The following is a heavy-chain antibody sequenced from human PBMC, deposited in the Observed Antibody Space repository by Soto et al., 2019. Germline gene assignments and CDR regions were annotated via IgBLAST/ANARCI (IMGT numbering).Heavy chain of an antibody. D-gene: IGHD5-18*01. CDR3: ARADTAMTTPFDY. Sequence: SETLSLTCTVSGGSISNFYWSWILQPPGKGLEWIGYVDYSGTANYNPSLKSRVSMSVDTSKNQLSLKVTSVTAADTAMYYCARADTAMTTPFDYWGQGTLVTVSS. J-gene: IGHJ4*02. V-gene: IGHV4-59*12. CDR1: GGSISNFY. CDR2: VDYSGTA.